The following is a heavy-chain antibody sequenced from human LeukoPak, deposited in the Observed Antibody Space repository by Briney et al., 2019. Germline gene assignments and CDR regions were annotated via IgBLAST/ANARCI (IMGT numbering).Heavy chain of an antibody. Sequence: ASVKVSCKASGYTFTSYDINWVRQATGQGLEWMGWMNPNSGNTGYAQKFQGRVTMTRNTSISTAYMELSSLRSEDTAVYYCARYSYGSYGYYNYYMDVWGKGTTVTVSS. J-gene: IGHJ6*03. V-gene: IGHV1-8*01. CDR3: ARYSYGSYGYYNYYMDV. CDR2: MNPNSGNT. CDR1: GYTFTSYD. D-gene: IGHD5-18*01.